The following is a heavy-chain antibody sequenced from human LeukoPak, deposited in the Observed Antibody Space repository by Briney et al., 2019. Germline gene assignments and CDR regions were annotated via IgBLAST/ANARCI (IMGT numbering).Heavy chain of an antibody. Sequence: SGTLSLTCTVSGGSISSYYWSWIRQPPGKGLEWIGYIYYSGSTNYNPSLKSRVTISVDTSKNQFSLKLSSVTAADTAVYYCARGDIVVVPGGFDPWGQGTLVTVSS. CDR3: ARGDIVVVPGGFDP. CDR1: GGSISSYY. J-gene: IGHJ5*02. V-gene: IGHV4-59*01. CDR2: IYYSGST. D-gene: IGHD2-2*01.